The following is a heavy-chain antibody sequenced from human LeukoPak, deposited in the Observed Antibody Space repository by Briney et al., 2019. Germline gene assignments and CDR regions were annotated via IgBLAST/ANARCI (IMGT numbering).Heavy chain of an antibody. J-gene: IGHJ6*03. CDR3: ARPVTTGYYYYMDV. CDR2: IYHSGST. CDR1: GGSISSGSYY. V-gene: IGHV4-61*02. Sequence: SQTLSLTCTVSGGSISSGSYYWSWIRQPAGKGLEWIGRIYHSGSTYYNPSLKSRVTISVDTSKNQFSLKLSSVTAADTAVYYCARPVTTGYYYYMDVWGKGTTVTVSS. D-gene: IGHD4-11*01.